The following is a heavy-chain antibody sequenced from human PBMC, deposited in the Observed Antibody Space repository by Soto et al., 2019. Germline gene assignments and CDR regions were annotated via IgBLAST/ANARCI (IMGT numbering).Heavy chain of an antibody. J-gene: IGHJ5*02. CDR2: TYYRSKWYN. CDR3: ARVHYGSGSSRGTWFDP. CDR1: GDSVSSNSAA. Sequence: SQTLSLTCAISGDSVSSNSAAWNWIRQSPSRGLEWLGRTYYRSKWYNDYAVSVKSRITINPDTSKNQFSLQLNSVTPEDTAVYYCARVHYGSGSSRGTWFDPWGQGTLVTVSS. D-gene: IGHD3-10*01. V-gene: IGHV6-1*01.